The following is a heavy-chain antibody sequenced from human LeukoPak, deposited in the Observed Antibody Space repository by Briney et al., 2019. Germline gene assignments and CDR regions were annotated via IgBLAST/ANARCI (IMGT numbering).Heavy chain of an antibody. CDR1: GFTFSSYA. D-gene: IGHD2-15*01. CDR2: ISYDGSNK. Sequence: PGGSLRLSCAASGFTFSSYAMHWVRQAPGKGLEWVAVISYDGSNKYYADSVKGRFTISRDNSKNTLYLQMNSLRAEDTAVYYCARNAAGIVVVVAASHFDYWGQGTLVTVSS. CDR3: ARNAAGIVVVVAASHFDY. J-gene: IGHJ4*02. V-gene: IGHV3-30-3*01.